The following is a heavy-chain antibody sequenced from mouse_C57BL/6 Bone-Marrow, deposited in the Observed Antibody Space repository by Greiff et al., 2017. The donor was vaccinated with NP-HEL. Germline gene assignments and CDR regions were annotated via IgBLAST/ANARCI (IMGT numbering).Heavy chain of an antibody. V-gene: IGHV1-26*01. J-gene: IGHJ1*03. CDR3: AREGVYDGYYGYFDV. CDR2: INPNNGGT. D-gene: IGHD2-3*01. Sequence: VQLQQSGPELVKPGASVKISCKASGYTFTDYYMNWVKQSHGKSLEWIGDINPNNGGTSYNQKFKGKATLTVDKSSSTAYMELRSLTSEDSAVYYWAREGVYDGYYGYFDVWGTGTTVTVSS. CDR1: GYTFTDYY.